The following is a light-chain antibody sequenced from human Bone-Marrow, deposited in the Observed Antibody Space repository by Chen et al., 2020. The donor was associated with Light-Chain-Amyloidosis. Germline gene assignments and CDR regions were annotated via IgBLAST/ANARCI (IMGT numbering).Light chain of an antibody. J-gene: IGLJ3*02. CDR2: DDS. CDR3: QVWDRSSDRPV. V-gene: IGLV3-21*02. CDR1: NIGSTS. Sequence: SYVLTQPSSVSVAPGQTATIACGGNNIGSTSVHWYQQTPGQAPLLVVYDDSDRPSGIPGRLSGSNSGKTATLTISRVEAGEEADYYCQVWDRSSDRPVFGGGTKLTVL.